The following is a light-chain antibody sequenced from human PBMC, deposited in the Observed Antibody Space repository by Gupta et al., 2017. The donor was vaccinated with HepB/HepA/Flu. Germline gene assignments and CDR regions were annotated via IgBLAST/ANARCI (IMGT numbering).Light chain of an antibody. CDR2: GNS. CDR3: QSYDSSLSGYVV. CDR1: SSNIGAGYD. J-gene: IGLJ2*01. Sequence: QSVLTPPPSVSGAAGQSVTISCTGSSSNIGAGYDVHWYQQLPGTAPKLLIYGNSNRPSGVPDRFSGSKSGTSASLAITGLQAEDEADYYCQSYDSSLSGYVVFGGGTKLTVL. V-gene: IGLV1-40*01.